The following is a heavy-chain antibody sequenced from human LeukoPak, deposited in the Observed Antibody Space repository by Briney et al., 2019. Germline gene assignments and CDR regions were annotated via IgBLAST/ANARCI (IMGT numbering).Heavy chain of an antibody. J-gene: IGHJ4*02. Sequence: ASVNVSCKASGYTFTDYYIHWVRQAPGQGLEWMGWINPNSGGTNYAQKFQDRVNMTRDTSINTAYMELSGLRSDDTAVFYCARVSSNWDTYFHYWGQGSLVTVSS. D-gene: IGHD7-27*01. CDR3: ARVSSNWDTYFHY. V-gene: IGHV1-2*02. CDR1: GYTFTDYY. CDR2: INPNSGGT.